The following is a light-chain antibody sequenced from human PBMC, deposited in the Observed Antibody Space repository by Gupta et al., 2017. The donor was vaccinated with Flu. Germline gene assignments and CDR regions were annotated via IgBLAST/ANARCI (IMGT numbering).Light chain of an antibody. CDR2: EDN. Sequence: SYELTQQHSLSVCSGQTDRITYFGDALPTFSAYWCQQKPGQAPVLVIYEDNKRPSEIPGRFSGSSSGTTATLTISEAQVDDEADYYCYSADKTGNRGSVFGGGTKLTVL. V-gene: IGLV3-10*01. CDR1: ALPTFS. CDR3: YSADKTGNRGSV. J-gene: IGLJ2*01.